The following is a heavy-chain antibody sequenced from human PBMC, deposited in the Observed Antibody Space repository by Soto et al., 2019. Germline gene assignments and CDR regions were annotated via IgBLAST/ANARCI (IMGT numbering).Heavy chain of an antibody. V-gene: IGHV3-23*01. J-gene: IGHJ4*02. CDR3: AKAGGGPYGDQYYFDY. D-gene: IGHD4-17*01. Sequence: GGSLRLSCAASGFTFSSYAMSWVRQAPGKGLEWVSAISGSGGSTYYADSVKGRFTISRDNSKNTLYLQMNSLRAEDTAVYYCAKAGGGPYGDQYYFDYWGQGTLVTVSS. CDR1: GFTFSSYA. CDR2: ISGSGGST.